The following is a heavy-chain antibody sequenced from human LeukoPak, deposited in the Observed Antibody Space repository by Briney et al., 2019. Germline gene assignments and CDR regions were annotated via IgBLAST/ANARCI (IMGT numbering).Heavy chain of an antibody. V-gene: IGHV4-34*01. CDR3: ARRGDSSSWYYFDY. D-gene: IGHD6-13*01. Sequence: SETLSLTCAVYGGSFSGYYWSWIRQPPGKGLEWIGSIYYSGSTYYNPSLKSRVTISVDTPKNQFSLKLSSVTAADTAVYYCARRGDSSSWYYFDYWGQGTLVTVSS. CDR2: IYYSGST. J-gene: IGHJ4*02. CDR1: GGSFSGYY.